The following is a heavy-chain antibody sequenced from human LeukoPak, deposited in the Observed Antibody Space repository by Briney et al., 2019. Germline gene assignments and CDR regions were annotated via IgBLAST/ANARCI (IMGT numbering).Heavy chain of an antibody. CDR3: AHRARITIFGVVIYYFDY. CDR1: GFSLSTSGVG. CDR2: IYWNDDK. D-gene: IGHD3-3*01. J-gene: IGHJ4*02. Sequence: SGPTLVKPTQTLTLTCTFSGFSLSTSGVGVGWIRQPPGKALGWLALIYWNDDKRYSPSLKSRLTITKDTSKNQVVLTMTNMDPVDTATYYCAHRARITIFGVVIYYFDYWGQGTLVTVSS. V-gene: IGHV2-5*01.